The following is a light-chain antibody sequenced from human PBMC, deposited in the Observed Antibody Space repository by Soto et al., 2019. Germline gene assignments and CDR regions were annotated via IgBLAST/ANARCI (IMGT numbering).Light chain of an antibody. J-gene: IGLJ1*01. CDR2: DVS. CDR1: SSDVGNYNY. Sequence: QSALTQPASVSGSPGQSITISCTGTSSDVGNYNYVSWYQQHPGKAPKLMIYDVSNRPSGVSNRFSGSKSGNTASLTISGLQAEDEADYYCSSYTSSRTPVFGTGTKITVL. CDR3: SSYTSSRTPV. V-gene: IGLV2-14*01.